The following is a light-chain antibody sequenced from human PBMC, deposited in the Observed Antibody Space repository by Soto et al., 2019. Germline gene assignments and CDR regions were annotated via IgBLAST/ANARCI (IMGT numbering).Light chain of an antibody. Sequence: QSVLTQPPSVSWAPGQRVTISCTGSSSNIGAGYDVHWYQQLPGTAPKLPIYGNSNRPSGVPDRFSGSKSGTSASLAITGLQAEDEADYYCQSYDSSLRVRVFGGGTKLTVL. CDR1: SSNIGAGYD. J-gene: IGLJ2*01. CDR2: GNS. V-gene: IGLV1-40*01. CDR3: QSYDSSLRVRV.